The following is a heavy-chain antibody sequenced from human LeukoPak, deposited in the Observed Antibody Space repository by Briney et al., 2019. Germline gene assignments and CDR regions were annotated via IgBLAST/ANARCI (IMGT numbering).Heavy chain of an antibody. V-gene: IGHV1-46*01. CDR3: ARDGRYCGSTSCRLNWFDP. Sequence: ASVKVSCKASGYTFTTYYMHWVRQAPGQGLINPSGGSTSYAQKFQGRVTMTRDTSTSTIYMELSSLRSEDTAVYYCARDGRYCGSTSCRLNWFDPWGPGTLVTVSS. J-gene: IGHJ5*02. CDR2: INPSGGST. D-gene: IGHD2-2*01. CDR1: GYTFTTYY.